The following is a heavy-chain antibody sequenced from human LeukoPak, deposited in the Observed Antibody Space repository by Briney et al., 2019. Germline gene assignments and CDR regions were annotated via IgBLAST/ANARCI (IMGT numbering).Heavy chain of an antibody. D-gene: IGHD1-26*01. V-gene: IGHV4-59*02. CDR1: GGSVSTYY. CDR2: IYNSEST. CDR3: ARDFTVGAPKRAFDI. Sequence: PETLSLTCTVSGGSVSTYYWSWIRQPPGKGLEWIGFIYNSESTNYNPSLRSRVTISLDTSKNQFSLKLTSVTAADTAVYYCARDFTVGAPKRAFDIWGQGTMVTVST. J-gene: IGHJ3*02.